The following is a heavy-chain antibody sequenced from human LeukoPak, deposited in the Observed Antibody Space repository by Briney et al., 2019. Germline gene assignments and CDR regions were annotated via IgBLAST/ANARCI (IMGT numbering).Heavy chain of an antibody. J-gene: IGHJ4*02. CDR2: MNPSGGST. D-gene: IGHD2-2*02. Sequence: ASVKVSCKASGYTFTSYYMHWVRQAPGQGLEWMGIMNPSGGSTSYAQKFQGRVTMTRDTSTSTVYMELSSLRSEDTAVYYCARGTGYCSSTSCYSSPPADYWGQGTLVTVSS. CDR3: ARGTGYCSSTSCYSSPPADY. V-gene: IGHV1-46*01. CDR1: GYTFTSYY.